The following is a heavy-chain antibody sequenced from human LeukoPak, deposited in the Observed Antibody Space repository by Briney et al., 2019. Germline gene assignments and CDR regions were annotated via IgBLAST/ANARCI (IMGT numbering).Heavy chain of an antibody. D-gene: IGHD1-1*01. CDR1: GGSISSYY. J-gene: IGHJ6*03. V-gene: IGHV4-39*01. CDR3: ARHIGTYYYYMDV. CDR2: IYYSGST. Sequence: PETLSLTCTVSGGSISSYYWGWIRQPPGKGLEWIGSIYYSGSTYYNPSLKSRVTISVDTSKNQFSLKLSSVTAADTAVYYCARHIGTYYYYMDVWGKGTTVTVSS.